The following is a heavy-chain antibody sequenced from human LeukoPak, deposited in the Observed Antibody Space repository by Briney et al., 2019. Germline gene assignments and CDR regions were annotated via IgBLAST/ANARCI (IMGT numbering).Heavy chain of an antibody. Sequence: SETLSLTCAVYGGSSSDYYWSWIRHAPGKGLEWIGEIAHDGSTSYNPSLKRRATISRDTSKDHFSLNLRSVTAADTAVYSCAKGNRAGYIFDYWGQGTLVTVSS. D-gene: IGHD5-24*01. V-gene: IGHV4-34*01. CDR2: IAHDGST. CDR3: AKGNRAGYIFDY. J-gene: IGHJ4*02. CDR1: GGSSSDYY.